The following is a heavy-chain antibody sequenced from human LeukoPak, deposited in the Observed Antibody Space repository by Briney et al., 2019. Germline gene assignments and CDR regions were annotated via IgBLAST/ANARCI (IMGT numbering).Heavy chain of an antibody. J-gene: IGHJ4*02. V-gene: IGHV1-2*02. D-gene: IGHD1-26*01. CDR2: INPNSGGT. CDR1: GYTFTGYY. CDR3: ARMYLRGSVGATRGAGY. Sequence: ASVKVSCKASGYTFTGYYMHWVRQAPGQGLEWMGWINPNSGGTNYAQKFQDRVTMTRDTSISTAYMELSRLRSDDTAVYYCARMYLRGSVGATRGAGYWGQGTLVTVSS.